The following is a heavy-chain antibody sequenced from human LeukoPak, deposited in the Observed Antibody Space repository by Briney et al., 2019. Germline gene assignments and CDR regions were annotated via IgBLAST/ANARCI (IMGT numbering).Heavy chain of an antibody. Sequence: GGSLRLSCAASGFTLSSYSMNWVRQAPGKGLEWVSFISSSSSYIDYADSVKGRFTISRDNAKNSLYLQMNSLRAEDTAVYYCTKDWGYSSGWDWGQGTLVTVSS. CDR3: TKDWGYSSGWD. CDR2: ISSSSSYI. D-gene: IGHD6-19*01. J-gene: IGHJ4*02. V-gene: IGHV3-21*01. CDR1: GFTLSSYS.